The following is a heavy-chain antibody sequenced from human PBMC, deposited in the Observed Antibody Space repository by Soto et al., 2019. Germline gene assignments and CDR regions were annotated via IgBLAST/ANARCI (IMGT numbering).Heavy chain of an antibody. CDR3: ARDPVDLFGYMDV. CDR1: GGTFASYS. J-gene: IGHJ6*02. D-gene: IGHD6-25*01. CDR2: IIPLLKTV. Sequence: QEELVQSGAEVKKPGSSVNVSYKASGGTFASYSITWVRQAPGQRPEWMGEIIPLLKTVNYAQKFQGRVTITGDRSTSTVYMALSRLRSDDTAVYYCARDPVDLFGYMDVWGHGTTVTVS. V-gene: IGHV1-69*06.